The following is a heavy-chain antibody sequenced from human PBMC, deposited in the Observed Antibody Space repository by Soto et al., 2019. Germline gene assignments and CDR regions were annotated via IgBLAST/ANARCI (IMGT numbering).Heavy chain of an antibody. V-gene: IGHV3-20*04. J-gene: IGHJ6*02. CDR3: ASGRGYYYGMDV. CDR2: INWNGGST. CDR1: GFTFDDYG. Sequence: PGGSLRLSCAASGFTFDDYGMSWVRQAPGKGLEWVSGINWNGGSTGYADSVKGRFTISRDNAKNSLYLQMNSLRAEDTALYYCASGRGYYYGMDVWGQGTTVTVSS.